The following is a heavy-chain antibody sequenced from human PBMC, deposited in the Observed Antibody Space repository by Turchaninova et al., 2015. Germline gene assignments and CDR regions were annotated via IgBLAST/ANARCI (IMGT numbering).Heavy chain of an antibody. CDR1: GYTFIGFY. Sequence: QVQLVQSGAEVKKPGASVKVSCEASGYTFIGFYIPWGRQDPGQGRGGMGRLNPSSGGTDYAQKLQGRVTMTRVTSTTTAYLDLSSLRSDVTAVYFCAREGYTYGPTPDYWGQGTLVTVSS. D-gene: IGHD5-18*01. J-gene: IGHJ4*02. CDR3: AREGYTYGPTPDY. V-gene: IGHV1-2*06. CDR2: LNPSSGGT.